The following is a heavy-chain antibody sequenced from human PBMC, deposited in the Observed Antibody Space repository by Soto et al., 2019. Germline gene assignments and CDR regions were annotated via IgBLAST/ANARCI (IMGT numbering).Heavy chain of an antibody. J-gene: IGHJ4*02. D-gene: IGHD2-2*01. CDR3: ARGPHVGVSTS. V-gene: IGHV3-53*01. CDR1: GFNVSSNY. Sequence: EVQLVESGGGLIQPGGSLRLSCAASGFNVSSNYMSWVRQAPGKGLEWLSVIYSGGSTYYAESVKGRFTISGDNSKNTVSRHMNALRVEDTAVYYCARGPHVGVSTSWGQGALVTVSS. CDR2: IYSGGST.